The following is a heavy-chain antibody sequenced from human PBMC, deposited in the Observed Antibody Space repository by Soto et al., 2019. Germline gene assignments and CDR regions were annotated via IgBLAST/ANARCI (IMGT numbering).Heavy chain of an antibody. Sequence: GGSMRLSCSASGFTFSSHTMNWVRQAPGKGLEWVSSLSSNGYYIYYADSVRGRFTISSDNAKNSLYLHMSSLRAEDTAIYSSAREVAKCSSTVDWFGSPDQGLLVTLS. CDR1: GFTFSSHT. V-gene: IGHV3-21*01. CDR2: LSSNGYYI. CDR3: AREVAKCSSTVDWFGS. D-gene: IGHD2-2*01. J-gene: IGHJ5*01.